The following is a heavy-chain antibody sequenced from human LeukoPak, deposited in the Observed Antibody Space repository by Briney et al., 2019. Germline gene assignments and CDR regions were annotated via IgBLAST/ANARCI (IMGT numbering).Heavy chain of an antibody. V-gene: IGHV3-30*02. Sequence: GGSLRLSCAASGFTFSSYGMHWVRQAPGKGLEWVAFIRYDGSNKYYADSVKGRFTISRDNSKNTLYLQMNSLRAEDTAVYYCARDSATVVTHFDYWGQGTLVTVSS. D-gene: IGHD4-23*01. CDR3: ARDSATVVTHFDY. CDR1: GFTFSSYG. CDR2: IRYDGSNK. J-gene: IGHJ4*02.